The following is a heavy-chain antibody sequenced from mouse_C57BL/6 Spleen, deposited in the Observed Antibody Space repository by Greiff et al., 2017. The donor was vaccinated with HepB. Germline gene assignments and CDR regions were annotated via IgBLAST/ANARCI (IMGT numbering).Heavy chain of an antibody. Sequence: EVHLVESGEGLVKPGGSLKLSCAASGFTFSSYAMSWVRQTPEKRLEWVAYISSGGDYIYYADTVKGRFTISRDNARNTLYLQMSSLKSEDTAMYYCTREGLLENYAMDYWGQGTSVTVSS. J-gene: IGHJ4*01. V-gene: IGHV5-9-1*02. CDR1: GFTFSSYA. CDR3: TREGLLENYAMDY. CDR2: ISSGGDYI. D-gene: IGHD1-1*01.